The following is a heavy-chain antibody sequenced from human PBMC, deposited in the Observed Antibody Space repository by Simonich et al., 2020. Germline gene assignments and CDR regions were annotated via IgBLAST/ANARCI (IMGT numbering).Heavy chain of an antibody. CDR1: GFTFSSYW. D-gene: IGHD7-27*01. CDR2: IKQDGSEK. V-gene: IGHV3-7*01. CDR3: ARDGLGTAYYYYMDV. Sequence: EVQLVESGGGLVQPGGSLRLSCAASGFTFSSYWMSWVRQAPGKVLEWVANIKQDGSEKYYVDSVKGRFTNSRDNAKNSLYLQMNSLRAEDTAVYYCARDGLGTAYYYYMDVWGKGTTVTVSS. J-gene: IGHJ6*03.